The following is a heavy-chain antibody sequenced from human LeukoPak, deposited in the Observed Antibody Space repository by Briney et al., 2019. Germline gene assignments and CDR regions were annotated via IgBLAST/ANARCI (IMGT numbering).Heavy chain of an antibody. V-gene: IGHV1-69*13. CDR1: GGTFSSYA. CDR3: ARDSPFSGDFWSGYYGFDI. CDR2: IIPIFGTA. Sequence: GASVKVSCKASGGTFSSYAISWVRQAPGQGLEWMGGIIPIFGTANYAQKFQGRVTITADESTSTAYMELSSLRSEDTAVYYCARDSPFSGDFWSGYYGFDIWGQGTMVTVSS. J-gene: IGHJ3*02. D-gene: IGHD3-3*01.